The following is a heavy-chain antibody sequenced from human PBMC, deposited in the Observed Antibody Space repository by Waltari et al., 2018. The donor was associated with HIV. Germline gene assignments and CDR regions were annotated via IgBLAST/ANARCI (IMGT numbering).Heavy chain of an antibody. J-gene: IGHJ4*02. CDR3: VALYDESPLYSGF. D-gene: IGHD3-16*01. Sequence: QVQLIQSTSEVKRPGASVTVSCKVSGYPLRALSMQWVRQGREHRLEWMGGIEPKNGKPVVSQRFWGRVSLAEDTLKDTAHLELNRLTSDDTAVYYCVALYDESPLYSGFWGQGTLVTVS. CDR2: IEPKNGKP. CDR1: GYPLRALS. V-gene: IGHV1-24*01.